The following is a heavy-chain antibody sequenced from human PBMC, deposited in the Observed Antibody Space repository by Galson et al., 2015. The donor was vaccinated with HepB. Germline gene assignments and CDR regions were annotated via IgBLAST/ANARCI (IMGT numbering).Heavy chain of an antibody. CDR2: IAHDGKTE. D-gene: IGHD3-10*01. CDR1: GFTFSSYA. CDR3: ARSITMVRINTPDY. Sequence: SLRLSCAASGFTFSSYAVHWVRQAPGKGLEWVAVIAHDGKTEYYAHSVRSRFTISRDNSNNALYLQLNSPRLEDTAVYYCARSITMVRINTPDYWGQGTLVIVSS. V-gene: IGHV3-30*17. J-gene: IGHJ4*02.